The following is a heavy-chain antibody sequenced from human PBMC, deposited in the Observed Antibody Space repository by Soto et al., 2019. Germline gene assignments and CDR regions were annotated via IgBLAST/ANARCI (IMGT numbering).Heavy chain of an antibody. CDR2: INHSGST. V-gene: IGHV4-34*01. CDR1: GGSFSGYY. CDR3: ARGSGYSSSWPIREYYFDY. D-gene: IGHD6-13*01. Sequence: QVQLQQWGAGLLKPSETLSLTCAVYGGSFSGYYWSWIRQPPGKGLEGIGEINHSGSTNYNPSLKSRVTISVDTSKHPFSLQLSSVTAADTAVYYCARGSGYSSSWPIREYYFDYWGQGTLVTVSS. J-gene: IGHJ4*02.